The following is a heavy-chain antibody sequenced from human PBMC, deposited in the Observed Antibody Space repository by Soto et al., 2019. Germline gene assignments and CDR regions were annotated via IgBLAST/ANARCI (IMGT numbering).Heavy chain of an antibody. CDR3: ARDGDVSQLLWFGELLFLNYYYYGMDV. D-gene: IGHD3-10*01. V-gene: IGHV3-74*01. J-gene: IGHJ6*02. CDR1: GFTFSAYW. Sequence: GGSLRLSCSVSGFTFSAYWMHWVRQVPGKGLTWVSRISDDGSTATYADSVKGRFVISRDNAKNSLYLQMNSLRAEDTAVYYCARDGDVSQLLWFGELLFLNYYYYGMDVWGQGTTVTVSS. CDR2: ISDDGSTA.